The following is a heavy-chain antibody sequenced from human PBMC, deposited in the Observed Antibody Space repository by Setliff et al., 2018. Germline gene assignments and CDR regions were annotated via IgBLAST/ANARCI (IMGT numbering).Heavy chain of an antibody. CDR2: IYTSGTT. D-gene: IGHD6-13*01. V-gene: IGHV4-4*08. CDR3: ARGRGYSSTWYALPYFDC. CDR1: GGSINRDY. J-gene: IGHJ4*02. Sequence: PSETLSLTCSVSGGSINRDYWSWIRQPPGKGLEWIGYIYTSGTTKYNPSLKSRVTISIDTSKSQFSLNLRSVIDADTAVFYCARGRGYSSTWYALPYFDCWGQGTLVTVSS.